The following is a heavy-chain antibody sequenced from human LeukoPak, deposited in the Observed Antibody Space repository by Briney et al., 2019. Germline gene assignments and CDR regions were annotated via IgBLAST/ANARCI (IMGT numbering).Heavy chain of an antibody. CDR1: GYTFTGYS. CDR2: INPNSGGT. CDR3: ARDQVGPPFDY. Sequence: ASVKVSCKASGYTFTGYSMHWVRQAPGQGLEWMGRINPNSGGTNYTQKFQGRVTMTRDTSISTAYMELSRLRSDDTAVYYCARDQVGPPFDYWGQGTLVTVSS. V-gene: IGHV1-2*06. J-gene: IGHJ4*02. D-gene: IGHD1-26*01.